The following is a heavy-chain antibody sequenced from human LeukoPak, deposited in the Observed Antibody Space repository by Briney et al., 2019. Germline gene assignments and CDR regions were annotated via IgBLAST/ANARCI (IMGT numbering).Heavy chain of an antibody. CDR2: ISFDGTNV. J-gene: IGHJ6*03. CDR3: ARAGVTTGLRSYYYYMDV. CDR1: GFTFSTYT. D-gene: IGHD4-17*01. Sequence: TGGSLRLSCAASGFTFSTYTMHWVRQAPGKGLEWVALISFDGTNVYYADSVQGRFTISRDNSKNTLFLHMSRLRGGDTAVYYCARAGVTTGLRSYYYYMDVWGKGTTVTVSS. V-gene: IGHV3-30*04.